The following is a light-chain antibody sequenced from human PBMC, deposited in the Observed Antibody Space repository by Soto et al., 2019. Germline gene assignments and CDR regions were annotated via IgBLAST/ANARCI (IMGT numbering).Light chain of an antibody. CDR2: GAS. Sequence: EIVLTQSPGTLSLSPGERATLSCRASQSVSSSYLAWYQQKPGQSPRLLIYGASSRATGIPDRFSGSGSGTDFTLTISRLEPEDFAVYYCQQYSDSVGTFGQGTKVDIK. J-gene: IGKJ1*01. CDR3: QQYSDSVGT. CDR1: QSVSSSY. V-gene: IGKV3-20*01.